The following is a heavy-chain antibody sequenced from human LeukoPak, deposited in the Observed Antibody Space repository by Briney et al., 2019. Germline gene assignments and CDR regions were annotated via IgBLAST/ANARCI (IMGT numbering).Heavy chain of an antibody. J-gene: IGHJ4*02. CDR2: IIPILGIA. CDR1: GGTFSSYA. CDR3: ARGSGSRGYYFDY. V-gene: IGHV1-69*04. Sequence: SVKVSCKASGGTFSSYATSWVRQAPGQGLEWMGRIIPILGIANYAQKFQGRVTITADKSTSTAYMELSSLRSEDTAVYYCARGSGSRGYYFDYWGQGTLVTVSS. D-gene: IGHD1-26*01.